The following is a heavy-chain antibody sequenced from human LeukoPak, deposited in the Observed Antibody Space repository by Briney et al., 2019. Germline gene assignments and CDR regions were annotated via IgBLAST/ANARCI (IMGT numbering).Heavy chain of an antibody. D-gene: IGHD2-21*01. J-gene: IGHJ4*02. CDR2: ISYDGYDK. V-gene: IGHV3-30-3*01. Sequence: PGGSLRLSCAASGFTFNDYAMYWVRQTPGKGLEWVALISYDGYDKSYADSVRGRFTISRDNSKNTLYLQMDSLRSEDTAVYYCARDFFPIVDSTLYEIGYWGQGTLVTVSS. CDR1: GFTFNDYA. CDR3: ARDFFPIVDSTLYEIGY.